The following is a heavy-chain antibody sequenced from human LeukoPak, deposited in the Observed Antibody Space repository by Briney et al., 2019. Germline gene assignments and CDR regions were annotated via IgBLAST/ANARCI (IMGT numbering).Heavy chain of an antibody. CDR2: IYYSGST. D-gene: IGHD6-13*01. V-gene: IGHV4-39*01. CDR1: GVSISSSSYY. Sequence: SETLSLTCTVSGVSISSSSYYWGWIRQPPGKGLEWIGSIYYSGSTYYNPSLKSRVTISVDTSKNQFSLKLSSVTAADTAVCYCARRSSWYPFDYWGQGTLVTASS. CDR3: ARRSSWYPFDY. J-gene: IGHJ4*02.